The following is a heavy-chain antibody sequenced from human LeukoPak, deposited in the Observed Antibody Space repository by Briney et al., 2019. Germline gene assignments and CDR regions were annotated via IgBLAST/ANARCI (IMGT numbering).Heavy chain of an antibody. Sequence: KSSETLSLTCTVSGGSISSGSYYWSWIRQPAGKGLEWIGRIYTSGSTNYNPSLKSRVTISVDTSKNQFSLKLSSVTAADTAVYYCARHAYSGSYQDYYYYYMDVWGKGTTVTISS. J-gene: IGHJ6*03. CDR1: GGSISSGSYY. D-gene: IGHD1-26*01. V-gene: IGHV4-61*02. CDR2: IYTSGST. CDR3: ARHAYSGSYQDYYYYYMDV.